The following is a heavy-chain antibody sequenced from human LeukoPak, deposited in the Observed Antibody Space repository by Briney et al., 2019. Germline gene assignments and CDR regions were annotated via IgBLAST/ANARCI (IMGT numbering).Heavy chain of an antibody. D-gene: IGHD5-18*01. CDR2: IYSGGST. V-gene: IGHV3-66*01. J-gene: IGHJ4*02. CDR1: GFTVSSNY. Sequence: GGSLRLSCAASGFTVSSNYMSWVRQAPGKGLEWVSVIYSGGSTYYADSVKGRFTISRDNAKNSLYLQMNSLRAEDTAVYYCAKGRIQLWKPFDYWGQGTLVTVSS. CDR3: AKGRIQLWKPFDY.